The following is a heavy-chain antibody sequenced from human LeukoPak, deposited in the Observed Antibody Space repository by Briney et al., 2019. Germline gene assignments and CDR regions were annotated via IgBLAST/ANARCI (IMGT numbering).Heavy chain of an antibody. Sequence: GGSLRLSCAASGFIISDYWMNWVRQVPGKGLEWVANINEDGSVQDYVDSVRGRFTLCRDNAKNSVYLQMNSLRVEDTAVYYCASRESSMARSHWGQGTLVTVSS. J-gene: IGHJ4*02. CDR1: GFIISDYW. D-gene: IGHD3-10*01. CDR3: ASRESSMARSH. CDR2: INEDGSVQ. V-gene: IGHV3-7*01.